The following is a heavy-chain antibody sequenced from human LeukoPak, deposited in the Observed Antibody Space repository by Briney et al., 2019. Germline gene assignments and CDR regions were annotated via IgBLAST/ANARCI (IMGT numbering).Heavy chain of an antibody. CDR2: IKQDGSEK. V-gene: IGHV3-7*01. D-gene: IGHD6-6*01. CDR3: AIAPYSSSWGPSDY. J-gene: IGHJ4*02. Sequence: TGGSLRLSCAASGFTFSSYWMSWVRQAPGKGLEWVANIKQDGSEKYYVDSVKGRFTISRDNAKNSLYLQMNSLRAEDTAVYYGAIAPYSSSWGPSDYGGQGALVTVSS. CDR1: GFTFSSYW.